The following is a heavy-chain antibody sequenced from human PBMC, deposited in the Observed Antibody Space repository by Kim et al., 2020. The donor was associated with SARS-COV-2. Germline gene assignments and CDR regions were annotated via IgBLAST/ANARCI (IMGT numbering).Heavy chain of an antibody. J-gene: IGHJ4*02. V-gene: IGHV3-49*04. Sequence: GGSLRLSCTASGFTFGDYAMSWVRQAPGKGLEWVGFIRSKAYGGTTEYAASVKGRFTISRDDSKSIAYLQMNSLKTEDTAVYYCTRDPVTALDYWGQGTLVTVSS. CDR2: IRSKAYGGTT. CDR3: TRDPVTALDY. CDR1: GFTFGDYA. D-gene: IGHD2-21*02.